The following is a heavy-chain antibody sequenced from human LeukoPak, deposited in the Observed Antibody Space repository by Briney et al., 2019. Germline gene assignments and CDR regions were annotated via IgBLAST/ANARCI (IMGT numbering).Heavy chain of an antibody. CDR3: ARVVRGGNSGYAFDI. V-gene: IGHV3-48*01. CDR1: GFTFSSYG. CDR2: TSSGGSIK. Sequence: GGSLRLSCAASGFTFSSYGMNWVRQAPGKGLEWVTYTSSGGSIKSYADSVKGRFSISRDSAKNSLYLEMNSLRAEDTAVYYCARVVRGGNSGYAFDIWGQGTMVTVSS. J-gene: IGHJ3*02. D-gene: IGHD4-23*01.